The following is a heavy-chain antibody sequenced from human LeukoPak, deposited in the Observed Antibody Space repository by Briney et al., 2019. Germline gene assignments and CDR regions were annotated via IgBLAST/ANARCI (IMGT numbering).Heavy chain of an antibody. CDR3: ARDASLTFDI. J-gene: IGHJ3*02. D-gene: IGHD3-16*02. Sequence: SETLSLTCTVSGGSISSYYWSWIRQPPGKELEWIGYIYYSGSTNYNPSLKSRVTISVDTSKNQFSLKLSSVTAADTAVYYCARDASLTFDIWGQGTMVTVSS. CDR1: GGSISSYY. CDR2: IYYSGST. V-gene: IGHV4-59*01.